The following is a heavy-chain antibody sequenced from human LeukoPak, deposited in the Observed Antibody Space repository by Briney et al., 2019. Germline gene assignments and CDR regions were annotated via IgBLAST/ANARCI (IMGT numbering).Heavy chain of an antibody. CDR2: INPSSGGT. CDR3: ARALRGSGYDPYDY. CDR1: GYSFTDYY. V-gene: IGHV1-2*02. Sequence: ASVKVSCKASGYSFTDYYVHWLRQAPGQGPEWMGWINPSSGGTTFAQSFHDRVTLTRDTSITTAYMELNSLRSDDTALYYCARALRGSGYDPYDYWGQGTLVTVSP. J-gene: IGHJ4*02. D-gene: IGHD5-12*01.